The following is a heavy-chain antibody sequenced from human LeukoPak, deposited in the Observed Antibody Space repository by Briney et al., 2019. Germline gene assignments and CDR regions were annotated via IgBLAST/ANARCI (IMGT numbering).Heavy chain of an antibody. D-gene: IGHD2-8*01. Sequence: GGSLRLSCAASGFTFSNAWMSWVRQAPGKGLEWVGRIKSKTDGGTTGYGAPVKGRFTISRDDSKNTLYLQMDSLRSDDTAVYYCTKHSKGYRSNGVCNDYWGQGTLVTVSS. CDR2: IKSKTDGGTT. V-gene: IGHV3-15*01. CDR1: GFTFSNAW. J-gene: IGHJ4*02. CDR3: TKHSKGYRSNGVCNDY.